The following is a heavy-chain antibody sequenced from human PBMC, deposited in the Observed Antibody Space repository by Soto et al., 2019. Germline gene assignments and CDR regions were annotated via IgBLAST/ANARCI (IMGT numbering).Heavy chain of an antibody. D-gene: IGHD1-26*01. CDR3: GRGRSGQIVVFY. V-gene: IGHV1-2*04. Sequence: GASVKVSCKASGYSFTDYHIHWVRQAPGQGLEWLGRINPKSGGTSTAQKFQGWVTMTTDTSISTVYMELNNLSPDDTAVYYCGRGRSGQIVVFYWGQGTPVTVSS. J-gene: IGHJ4*02. CDR1: GYSFTDYH. CDR2: INPKSGGT.